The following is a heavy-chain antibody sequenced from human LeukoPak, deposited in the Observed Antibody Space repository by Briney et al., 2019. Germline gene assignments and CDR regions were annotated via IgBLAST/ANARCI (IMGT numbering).Heavy chain of an antibody. Sequence: SVKVSCKASGYTFTSYGISWVRQAPGQGLEWMGGIIPIFGTANYAQKFQGRVTITADESTSTAYMELSSLRSEDTAVYYCAGAHGIAVAGNFDYWGQGTLVTVSS. CDR1: GYTFTSYG. J-gene: IGHJ4*02. CDR2: IIPIFGTA. V-gene: IGHV1-69*13. D-gene: IGHD6-19*01. CDR3: AGAHGIAVAGNFDY.